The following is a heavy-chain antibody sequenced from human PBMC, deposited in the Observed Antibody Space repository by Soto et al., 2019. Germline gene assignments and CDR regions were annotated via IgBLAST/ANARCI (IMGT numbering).Heavy chain of an antibody. Sequence: SVKVSCKASGGTFSSYAISWVRQAPGQGLEWMGGIIPIFGTANYAQKFQGRVTITADESTSTAYMELGSLRSEDTAVYYCARDSDEAGTTPPDAFDIWGQGTVVTVSS. CDR1: GGTFSSYA. CDR2: IIPIFGTA. J-gene: IGHJ3*02. CDR3: ARDSDEAGTTPPDAFDI. D-gene: IGHD1-7*01. V-gene: IGHV1-69*13.